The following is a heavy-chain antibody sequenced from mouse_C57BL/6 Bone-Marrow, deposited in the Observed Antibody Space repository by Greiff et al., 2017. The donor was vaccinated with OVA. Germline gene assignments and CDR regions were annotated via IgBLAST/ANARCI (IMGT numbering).Heavy chain of an antibody. D-gene: IGHD2-1*01. CDR2: INPGSGGT. Sequence: VQLQQSGAELVRPGTSVKVSCKASGYAFTNYLIEWVKQRPGQGLEWIGVINPGSGGTNYNEKFKGKATLTADTSSSTAYMQLSSLTSEDSAVYFCARVDYGNSFYFDYWGQGTTLTVSS. V-gene: IGHV1-54*01. CDR3: ARVDYGNSFYFDY. J-gene: IGHJ2*01. CDR1: GYAFTNYL.